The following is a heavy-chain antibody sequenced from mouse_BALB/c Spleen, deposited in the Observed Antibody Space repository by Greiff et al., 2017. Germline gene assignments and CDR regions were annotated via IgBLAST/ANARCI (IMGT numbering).Heavy chain of an antibody. CDR1: GYTFTSYW. CDR2: IDPSDSYT. J-gene: IGHJ4*01. Sequence: QVQLQQPGAELVKPGASVKLSCKASGYTFTSYWMHWVKQRPGQGLEWIGEIDPSDSYTNYNQKFKGKATLTVDKSSSTAYMQLSSLTSEDSAVYYCARRGTSYYYAMDYWGQGTSVTVSS. CDR3: ARRGTSYYYAMDY. V-gene: IGHV1-69*02. D-gene: IGHD3-3*01.